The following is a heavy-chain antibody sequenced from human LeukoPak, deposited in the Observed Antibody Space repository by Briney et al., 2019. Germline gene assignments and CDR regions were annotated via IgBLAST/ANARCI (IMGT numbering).Heavy chain of an antibody. CDR3: TSSEHYQH. Sequence: ASVKVSCKASGYTFTGYYMYWVRQAPGQGLEWVGWINPNSGDTGYAQKFQGRVSMTRDTSIATGYMELSSLTSAGTAVYYCTSSEHYQHWGQGTLVTVSS. J-gene: IGHJ4*02. CDR1: GYTFTGYY. D-gene: IGHD1/OR15-1a*01. V-gene: IGHV1-2*02. CDR2: INPNSGDT.